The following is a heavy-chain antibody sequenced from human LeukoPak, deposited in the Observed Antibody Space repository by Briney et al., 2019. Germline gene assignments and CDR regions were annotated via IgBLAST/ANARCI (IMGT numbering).Heavy chain of an antibody. CDR3: VREHYTSLWYTDY. D-gene: IGHD6-19*01. CDR1: GDTVSSNSAG. V-gene: IGHV6-1*01. J-gene: IGHJ4*02. CDR2: TYYRSKWYN. Sequence: SQTLSLTCAISGDTVSSNSAGWSWIRQSPSRGLEWLGRTYYRSKWYNDYAISVKSRITVNPDTSKNQFSLQLNSVTPEDTAVYHCVREHYTSLWYTDYWGQGTLVTVSS.